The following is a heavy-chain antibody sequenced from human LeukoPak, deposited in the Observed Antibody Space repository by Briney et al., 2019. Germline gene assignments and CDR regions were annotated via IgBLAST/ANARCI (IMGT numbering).Heavy chain of an antibody. Sequence: GGSLRLSCTVSGDTFSSYSMNWVRLAPAKGLEWVSSISSSSIYIYYAASLKARFTISRDKDKNPLYLQMNSRTAEDPAVYHCARADCSGGSCYYYFAMDVWGQGTTVTVSS. CDR1: GDTFSSYS. V-gene: IGHV3-21*01. D-gene: IGHD2-15*01. J-gene: IGHJ6*02. CDR3: ARADCSGGSCYYYFAMDV. CDR2: ISSSSIYI.